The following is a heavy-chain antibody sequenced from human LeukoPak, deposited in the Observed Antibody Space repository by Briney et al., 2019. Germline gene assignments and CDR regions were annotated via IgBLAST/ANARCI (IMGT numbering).Heavy chain of an antibody. D-gene: IGHD2-21*02. J-gene: IGHJ5*02. CDR3: ARVGVADCGGDCHGWFDP. V-gene: IGHV1-2*02. Sequence: ASVKVSCKVSGYTFTDYYLHWVRQAPGQGLEWLGWFNPNSGAANYAQSLRGRVTMTRDMSITTAYMEVNSLISDDTAIYYCARVGVADCGGDCHGWFDPWGQGTLVTVSS. CDR1: GYTFTDYY. CDR2: FNPNSGAA.